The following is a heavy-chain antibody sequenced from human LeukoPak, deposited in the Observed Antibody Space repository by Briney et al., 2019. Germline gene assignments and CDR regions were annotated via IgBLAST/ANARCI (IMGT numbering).Heavy chain of an antibody. J-gene: IGHJ4*02. CDR2: ISYDGSNK. CDR1: GFTFSSYA. CDR3: ARDTRFIAARPYYFDY. Sequence: GGSLRLSCAASGFTFSSYAMHWVRQAPGKGLEWVAVISYDGSNKYYADSVKGRFTISRDNSKNTLYLQINSLRAEDTAVYYCARDTRFIAARPYYFDYWGQGTLVTVSS. V-gene: IGHV3-30*04. D-gene: IGHD6-6*01.